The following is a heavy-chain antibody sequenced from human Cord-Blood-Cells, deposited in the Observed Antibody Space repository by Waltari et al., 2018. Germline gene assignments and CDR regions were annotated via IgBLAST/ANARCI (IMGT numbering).Heavy chain of an antibody. J-gene: IGHJ3*02. V-gene: IGHV4-31*01. CDR3: ARDEGGSNWGKENAFDI. CDR2: IYYSGST. Sequence: QVQLQESGPGLVKPSQTLSLTGTVPGRSIRRGGYHWSLIRKHPGTGLEWIGYIYYSGSTYYNPSLKSLVTISVGTSKNQFSLKLSSVTAADTAVYYCARDEGGSNWGKENAFDIWGQGTMVTVSS. D-gene: IGHD7-27*01. CDR1: GRSIRRGGYH.